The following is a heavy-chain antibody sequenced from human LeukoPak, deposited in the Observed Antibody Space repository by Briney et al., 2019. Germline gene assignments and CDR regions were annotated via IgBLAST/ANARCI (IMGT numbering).Heavy chain of an antibody. CDR2: ISSSGST. CDR1: GGSLSSGDYY. V-gene: IGHV4-61*08. Sequence: SETLSLTCIVSGGSLSSGDYYWSWIRQPPGEGLEWIGYISSSGSTNYNPSLKSRVTISVDTSKNQFSLRLSSVAAADPAVYYFAGGRLWLAHDYWGLGTLVTVSS. CDR3: AGGRLWLAHDY. J-gene: IGHJ4*02. D-gene: IGHD6-19*01.